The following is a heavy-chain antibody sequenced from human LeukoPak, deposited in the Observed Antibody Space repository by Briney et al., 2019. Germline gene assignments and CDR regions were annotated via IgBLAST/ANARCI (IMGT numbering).Heavy chain of an antibody. CDR3: ARDPREQQLVRHVYYYYYMDV. Sequence: PGGSLRLSCAASGFTFSSYAMSWVRQAPGKGLEWVSYISSSSSTIYYADSVKGRFTISRDNAKNSLYLQMNSLRAEDTAVYYCARDPREQQLVRHVYYYYYMDVWGKGTTVTVSS. D-gene: IGHD6-13*01. CDR1: GFTFSSYA. V-gene: IGHV3-48*01. J-gene: IGHJ6*03. CDR2: ISSSSSTI.